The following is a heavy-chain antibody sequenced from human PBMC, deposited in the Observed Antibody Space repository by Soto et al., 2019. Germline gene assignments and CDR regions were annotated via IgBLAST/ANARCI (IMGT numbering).Heavy chain of an antibody. V-gene: IGHV3-30*18. D-gene: IGHD1-1*01. CDR1: GFTFSTCG. Sequence: QVQLVESGGGVVQPGRSLRLSCAASGFTFSTCGMHWVRQAPGKGLEWVAVISYDGSNKFYGDSVKGRFTISRDNSKNTLYLQMNSLRAEDTAVYYCAKDHRTEGPTALDYWGQGTLVTVSS. CDR3: AKDHRTEGPTALDY. J-gene: IGHJ4*02. CDR2: ISYDGSNK.